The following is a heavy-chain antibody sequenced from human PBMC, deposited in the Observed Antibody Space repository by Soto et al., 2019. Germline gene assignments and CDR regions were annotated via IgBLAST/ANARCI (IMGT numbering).Heavy chain of an antibody. Sequence: VGSLSLSCAAAGGNFRSLASSWGRQDPGKGLEWVSAISGSGGSTYYADSVKGRFTISRDNSKNTLYLQMNSLRAEDTAVYYCAKDPEHFVVVPAAPFPFDLWGQGNLVTVSS. CDR2: ISGSGGST. V-gene: IGHV3-23*01. CDR1: GGNFRSLA. CDR3: AKDPEHFVVVPAAPFPFDL. J-gene: IGHJ4*02. D-gene: IGHD2-2*01.